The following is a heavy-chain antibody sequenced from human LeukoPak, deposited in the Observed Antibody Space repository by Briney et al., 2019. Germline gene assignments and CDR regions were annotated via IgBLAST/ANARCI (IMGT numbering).Heavy chain of an antibody. V-gene: IGHV4-61*02. Sequence: SETLSLTCTVSGGSISSGSYYWSWIRQPAGKGLEWIGRIYTSGSTNYNPSLKSRVTITVDTSKNQFSLKLSSVTAADTAVYYCARDHYDSSGLYNWFDPWGQGTLVTVSS. CDR3: ARDHYDSSGLYNWFDP. CDR2: IYTSGST. CDR1: GGSISSGSYY. J-gene: IGHJ5*02. D-gene: IGHD3-22*01.